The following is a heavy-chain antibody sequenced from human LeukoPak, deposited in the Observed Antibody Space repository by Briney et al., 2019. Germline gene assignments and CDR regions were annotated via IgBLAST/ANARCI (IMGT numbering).Heavy chain of an antibody. CDR3: ARETGTTSTLGY. V-gene: IGHV3-48*02. D-gene: IGHD1-1*01. Sequence: GGSLTLSCAASGFTFSSYIMIWVRQAPAKGLQWVSYISISSSSIHYADSVKGRFTISRDNAKNSLYLEMNSLRDEDTAVYYCARETGTTSTLGYWGQGTLVTVSS. CDR1: GFTFSSYI. CDR2: ISISSSSI. J-gene: IGHJ4*02.